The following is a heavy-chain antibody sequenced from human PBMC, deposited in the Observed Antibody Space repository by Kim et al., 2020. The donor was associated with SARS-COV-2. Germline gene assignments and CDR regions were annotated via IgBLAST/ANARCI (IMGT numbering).Heavy chain of an antibody. V-gene: IGHV1-18*01. CDR1: GYTFTSYG. D-gene: IGHD3-3*01. CDR3: AREALITIFGVVTTTYNWFDP. Sequence: ASVKVSCKASGYTFTSYGISWVRQAPGQGLEWMGWISAYNGNTNYAQKLQGRVTMTTDTSTSTAYMELRSLRSDDTAVYYCAREALITIFGVVTTTYNWFDPWGQGTLVTVSS. J-gene: IGHJ5*02. CDR2: ISAYNGNT.